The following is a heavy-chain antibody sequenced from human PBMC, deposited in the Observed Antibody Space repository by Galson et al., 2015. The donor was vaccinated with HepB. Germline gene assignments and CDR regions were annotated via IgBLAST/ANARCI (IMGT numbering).Heavy chain of an antibody. V-gene: IGHV3-23*01. D-gene: IGHD4-17*01. J-gene: IGHJ3*01. CDR2: ISGSGGRT. CDR1: GSTFSSCA. Sequence: SLRLSCAASGSTFSSCAMSWVRQAPGKGLEWVSGISGSGGRTYYVDSVKGRFTISRDNSRNTLYLQMKSLRAEDTAVYYCAKWGPDGDYELGAFDVWGQGTMVTVSS. CDR3: AKWGPDGDYELGAFDV.